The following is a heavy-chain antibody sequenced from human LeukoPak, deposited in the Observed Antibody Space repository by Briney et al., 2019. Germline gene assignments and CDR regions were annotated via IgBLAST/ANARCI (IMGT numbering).Heavy chain of an antibody. CDR1: GVTFSSYW. J-gene: IGHJ6*03. CDR2: INTDGSST. CDR3: ARVSIADSYNYYYMDV. V-gene: IGHV3-74*01. D-gene: IGHD2-21*01. Sequence: GGSLRLSCAASGVTFSSYWMHWVRQAPGKGLVWVSRINTDGSSTNYADSVKGRFTISRDNAKNTLYLQMNSLRVEDTGVYYCARVSIADSYNYYYMDVWGKGTTVTVSS.